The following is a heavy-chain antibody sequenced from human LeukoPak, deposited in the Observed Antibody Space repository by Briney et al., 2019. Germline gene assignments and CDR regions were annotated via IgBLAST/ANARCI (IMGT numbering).Heavy chain of an antibody. CDR1: GFTFNDYA. Sequence: GGSLRLSCVASGFTFNDYAMHWVRQAPGKGLEWVSGISWNSGTIGYADSVKGRFTISRDNAKNSLYLQMNSLRAEDMALYYCAKDYYYDSSGYTYFDYWGQGTLVTVSS. CDR3: AKDYYYDSSGYTYFDY. CDR2: ISWNSGTI. J-gene: IGHJ4*02. V-gene: IGHV3-9*03. D-gene: IGHD3-22*01.